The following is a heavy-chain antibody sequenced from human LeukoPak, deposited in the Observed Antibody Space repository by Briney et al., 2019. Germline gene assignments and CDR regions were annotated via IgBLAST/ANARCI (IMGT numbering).Heavy chain of an antibody. CDR3: ARGGDSSGYSIYFDY. CDR2: ISSSGSTI. J-gene: IGHJ4*02. Sequence: PGGSLRLSCAASGFTFSSYSMNWVRQAPGKGLEWVSYISSSGSTIYYADSVKGRFTISRDNAKNSLYLQMNSLRAEDTAVYYCARGGDSSGYSIYFDYWGQGTLVTVSS. V-gene: IGHV3-48*04. D-gene: IGHD3-22*01. CDR1: GFTFSSYS.